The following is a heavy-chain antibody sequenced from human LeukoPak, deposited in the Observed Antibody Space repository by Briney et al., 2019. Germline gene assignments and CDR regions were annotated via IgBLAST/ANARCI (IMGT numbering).Heavy chain of an antibody. Sequence: AGGSLRLSCAASGFTFSRYWMHWVRQGPGKGLMWDSRINSDGSSTTYADPVKGRFTISRDNAKNTLYLQMNSLRAEDTAVYYCARDSGSGSYSGYWGLGTLVTVSS. V-gene: IGHV3-74*01. J-gene: IGHJ4*02. D-gene: IGHD3-10*01. CDR3: ARDSGSGSYSGY. CDR2: INSDGSST. CDR1: GFTFSRYW.